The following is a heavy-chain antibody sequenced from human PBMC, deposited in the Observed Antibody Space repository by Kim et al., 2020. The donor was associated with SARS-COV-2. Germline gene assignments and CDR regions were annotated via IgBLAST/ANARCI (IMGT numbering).Heavy chain of an antibody. CDR3: ARVLDEEGNWFDP. J-gene: IGHJ5*02. V-gene: IGHV3-7*01. D-gene: IGHD2-15*01. Sequence: YVDSVKCRFTISRDNAKNSLYLQMNSLRAEDTAVYYCARVLDEEGNWFDPWGQGTLVTVSS.